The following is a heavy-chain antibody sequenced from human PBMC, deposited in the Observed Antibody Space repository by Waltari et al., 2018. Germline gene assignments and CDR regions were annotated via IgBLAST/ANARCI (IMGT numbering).Heavy chain of an antibody. Sequence: QVQLVQSGAEAKKPGSSVKVSCKASGGTFSSYAISWVRQAPGQGLEWMGRIIPIFGTANYAQKFQGRVTITADKSTSTAYMELSSLRSEDTAVYYCARDRYYDSSGYYYAYGMDVWGQGTTVTVSS. V-gene: IGHV1-69*08. J-gene: IGHJ6*02. CDR1: GGTFSSYA. CDR3: ARDRYYDSSGYYYAYGMDV. D-gene: IGHD3-22*01. CDR2: IIPIFGTA.